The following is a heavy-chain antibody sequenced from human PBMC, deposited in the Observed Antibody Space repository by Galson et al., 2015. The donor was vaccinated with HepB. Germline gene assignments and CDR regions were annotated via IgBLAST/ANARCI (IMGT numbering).Heavy chain of an antibody. V-gene: IGHV3-13*04. J-gene: IGHJ6*02. CDR1: GFTFSSYD. CDR3: ARGTAEYYYYGMDV. CDR2: IGTAGDT. Sequence: SLRLSCAASGFTFSSYDMHWVRQATGKGLEWVSAIGTAGDTYYPGSVKGRFTISRENAKNSLYLQMNSLRAGDTAVYYCARGTAEYYYYGMDVWGQGTTVTVSS.